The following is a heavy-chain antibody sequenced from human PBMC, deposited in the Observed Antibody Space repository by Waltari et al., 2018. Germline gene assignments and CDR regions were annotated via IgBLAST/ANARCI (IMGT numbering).Heavy chain of an antibody. CDR3: ARDALGYDFWSGYYRGGGFDP. J-gene: IGHJ5*02. CDR2: IIPIFGTA. D-gene: IGHD3-3*01. V-gene: IGHV1-69*12. CDR1: GGTFSSYA. Sequence: QVQLVQSGAEVKKPGSSVKVSCKASGGTFSSYAISWVRQAPGQGLEWMGGIIPIFGTANYAQKFQGRVTITADESTSTAYMELGSLRSEDTAVYYCARDALGYDFWSGYYRGGGFDPWGQGTLVTVSS.